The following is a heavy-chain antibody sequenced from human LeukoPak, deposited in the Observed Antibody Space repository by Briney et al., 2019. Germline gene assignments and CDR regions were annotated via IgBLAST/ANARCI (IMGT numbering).Heavy chain of an antibody. CDR1: GFTFDDFG. CDR3: ARVRGRGYFDY. D-gene: IGHD3-10*01. V-gene: IGHV3-20*04. J-gene: IGHJ4*02. Sequence: GGSLRLSCAPSGFTFDDFGMSWVRQTPGKGLEWVSGISWNGGSTGYADSVKGRFTISRDNAKNSLYLQMNSLRAEDTALYYCARVRGRGYFDYWGQGTLVTVSS. CDR2: ISWNGGST.